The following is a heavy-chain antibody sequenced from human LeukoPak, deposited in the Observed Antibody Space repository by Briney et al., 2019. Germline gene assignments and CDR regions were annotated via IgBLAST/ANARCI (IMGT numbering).Heavy chain of an antibody. Sequence: PGGSLRLPCAASGFTFSSYEMNWVRQAPGRGLEWVSYISSSGSTIYYADSVKGRFTISRDNAKNSLYLQMNSLRAEDTAVYYCARDQRGGYSYGPNYFDYWGQGTLVTVSS. CDR3: ARDQRGGYSYGPNYFDY. J-gene: IGHJ4*02. CDR1: GFTFSSYE. D-gene: IGHD5-18*01. CDR2: ISSSGSTI. V-gene: IGHV3-48*03.